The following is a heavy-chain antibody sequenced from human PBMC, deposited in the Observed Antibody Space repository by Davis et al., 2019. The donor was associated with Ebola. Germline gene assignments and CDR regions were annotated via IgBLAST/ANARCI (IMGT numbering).Heavy chain of an antibody. CDR2: INAGNGNT. CDR1: GYTFTSYA. CDR3: ARGEGGTVLRFLEWLGYYGMDV. J-gene: IGHJ6*02. V-gene: IGHV1-3*01. D-gene: IGHD3-3*01. Sequence: ASVKVSCKASGYTFTSYAMHWVRQAPGQRLEWMGWINAGNGNTKYSQKFQGRVTMTRNTSISTAYMELSSLRSEDTAVYYCARGEGGTVLRFLEWLGYYGMDVWGQGTTVTVSS.